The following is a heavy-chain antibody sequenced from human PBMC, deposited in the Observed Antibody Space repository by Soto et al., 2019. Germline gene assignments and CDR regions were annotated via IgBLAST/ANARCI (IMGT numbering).Heavy chain of an antibody. CDR1: GGTFSSYA. D-gene: IGHD2-2*02. CDR2: IIPIFGTA. Sequence: QVQLVQSGAEVKKPGSSVKVSCKASGGTFSSYAISWVRQAPGQGLEWMGGIIPIFGTANYAQKFQGRVTITADESTSTAYMELSSLRSEDTAVYYCARERYCSSTSCYTFGALDIWGQGTMVTVSS. CDR3: ARERYCSSTSCYTFGALDI. J-gene: IGHJ3*02. V-gene: IGHV1-69*01.